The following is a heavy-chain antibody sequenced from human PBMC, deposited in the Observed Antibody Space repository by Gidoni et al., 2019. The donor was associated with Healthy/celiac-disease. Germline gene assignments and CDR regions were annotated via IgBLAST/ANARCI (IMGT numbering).Heavy chain of an antibody. Sequence: QVQLVESGGGVVQPGRSLRLSCAASGFTFSSYGMHWVRQAPGTGLEWVAVIWYDGSNKYYADSVKGRFTISRDNSKNTLYLQMNSLRAEDTAVYYCARGRVPTYYDILTGYSPRPGYYYGMDVWGQGTTVTVSS. V-gene: IGHV3-33*01. CDR2: IWYDGSNK. CDR1: GFTFSSYG. J-gene: IGHJ6*02. CDR3: ARGRVPTYYDILTGYSPRPGYYYGMDV. D-gene: IGHD3-9*01.